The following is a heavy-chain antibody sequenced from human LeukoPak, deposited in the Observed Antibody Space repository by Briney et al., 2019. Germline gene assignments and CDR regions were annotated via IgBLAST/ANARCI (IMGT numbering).Heavy chain of an antibody. CDR3: ARDRGIVVVVAAYDAFDI. CDR2: IIPIFGTA. V-gene: IGHV1-69*05. J-gene: IGHJ3*02. Sequence: SVKVSCKASGGTLSSYAISWVRQAPGQGLEWMGRIIPIFGTANYAQKFQGRVTITTDESTSTAYMELSSLRPEDTAVYYCARDRGIVVVVAAYDAFDIWGQGTMVTVSS. CDR1: GGTLSSYA. D-gene: IGHD2-15*01.